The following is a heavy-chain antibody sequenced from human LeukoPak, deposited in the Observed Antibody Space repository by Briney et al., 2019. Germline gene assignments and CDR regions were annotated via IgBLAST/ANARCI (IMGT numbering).Heavy chain of an antibody. CDR3: ARREN. CDR2: IYHSGST. V-gene: IGHV4-38-2*02. D-gene: IGHD1-26*01. J-gene: IGHJ4*02. Sequence: SETLSLTCTVSGYSISSGYYWGWIRQPPGKGLEWIGSIYHSGSTYYSPSLKSRVTISVDTSKNQFSLKLSSVTAADTAVYYCARRENWGQGTLVTVSS. CDR1: GYSISSGYY.